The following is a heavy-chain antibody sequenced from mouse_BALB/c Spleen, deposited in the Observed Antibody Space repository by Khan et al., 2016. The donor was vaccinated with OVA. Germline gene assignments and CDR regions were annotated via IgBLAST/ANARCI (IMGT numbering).Heavy chain of an antibody. CDR1: GYSITSDYA. CDR3: ARIKGGDFDY. J-gene: IGHJ2*01. Sequence: VQLKQSGPGLVKPSQSLSLTCTVTGYSITSDYAWNWIRQFPGNNLEWMGYISYSGNTKYTPSLKSRISITRDTSKNQFFLQLNSVTIEDTATYYCARIKGGDFDYWGQGTTRTVSS. V-gene: IGHV3-2*02. CDR2: ISYSGNT.